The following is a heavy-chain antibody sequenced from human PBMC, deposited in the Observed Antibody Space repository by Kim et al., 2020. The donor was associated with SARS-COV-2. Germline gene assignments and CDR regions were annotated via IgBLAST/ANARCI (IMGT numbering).Heavy chain of an antibody. CDR2: IFVGGTT. V-gene: IGHV3-53*01. CDR1: GFTVRSNY. CDR3: ARDHYYGSESD. D-gene: IGHD3-10*01. Sequence: GGSLRLSCAASGFTVRSNYMTWVRQAPGKGLEWVSVIFVGGTTYYADSVKGRFTISRDHSANTVYLHMTSLRAEDTAVYYCARDHYYGSESDWGQGTLVT. J-gene: IGHJ4*02.